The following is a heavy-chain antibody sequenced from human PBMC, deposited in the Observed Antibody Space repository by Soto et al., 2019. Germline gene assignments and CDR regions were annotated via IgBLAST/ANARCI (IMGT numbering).Heavy chain of an antibody. J-gene: IGHJ6*02. CDR1: GYTFTSYY. V-gene: IGHV1-46*01. CDR3: ARDVPSYSGGPGSGMDV. CDR2: INPSGSST. Sequence: GASVKVSCKASGYTFTSYYMHWVRQAPGQGLEWMGIINPSGSSTSYAQKFQGRVTMTGDTSTSTVFMELSSLRSEDTAVYYCARDVPSYSGGPGSGMDVWGQGTTVTVSS. D-gene: IGHD1-26*01.